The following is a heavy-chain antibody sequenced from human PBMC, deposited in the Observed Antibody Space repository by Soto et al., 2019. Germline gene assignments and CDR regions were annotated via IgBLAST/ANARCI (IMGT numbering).Heavy chain of an antibody. Sequence: ASVKVSCKASGYTFTGYYMHWVRQAPGQGLEWMGWINPNSGGTNYAQKFQGWVTMTGDTSISTAYMELSRLRSDDTAVYYCARSLNCISTSCYANWFDPWGQGNLVTVS. CDR1: GYTFTGYY. D-gene: IGHD2-2*01. V-gene: IGHV1-2*04. J-gene: IGHJ5*02. CDR2: INPNSGGT. CDR3: ARSLNCISTSCYANWFDP.